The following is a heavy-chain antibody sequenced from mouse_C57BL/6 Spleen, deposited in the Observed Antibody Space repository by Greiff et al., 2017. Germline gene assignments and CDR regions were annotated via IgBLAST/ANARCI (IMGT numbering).Heavy chain of an antibody. D-gene: IGHD2-4*01. CDR2: INPNNGGT. J-gene: IGHJ4*01. Sequence: VQLKQSGPELVKPGASVKMSCKASGYTFTDYNMHWVKQSHGKSLEWIGYINPNNGGTSYNQKFKGKATLTVNKSSSTAYMELRSLTSKDSAVDYGARGPVCYDYGYAMDDWGQGTSVTVSS. CDR1: GYTFTDYN. CDR3: ARGPVCYDYGYAMDD. V-gene: IGHV1-22*01.